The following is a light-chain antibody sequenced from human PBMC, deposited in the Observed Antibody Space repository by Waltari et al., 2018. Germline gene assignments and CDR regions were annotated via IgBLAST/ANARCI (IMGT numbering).Light chain of an antibody. CDR3: QQYNNWPPGT. J-gene: IGKJ1*01. Sequence: ETVVTQSPATLSMSPGERATLTCSTSQTIGTSLPWYQQRPGQAPRFLIYRASTRATGIPDRFSGSWSETEFTLTISRLQSEDIAVYYCQQYNNWPPGTFGQGTKVEI. CDR1: QTIGTS. V-gene: IGKV3-15*01. CDR2: RAS.